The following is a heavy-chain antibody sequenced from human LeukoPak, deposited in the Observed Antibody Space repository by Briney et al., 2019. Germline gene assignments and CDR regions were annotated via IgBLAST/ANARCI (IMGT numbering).Heavy chain of an antibody. Sequence: PSETLSLTCPVSGGSISSSSYYWGWIRQPPGKGLEWIGSIYYSGSTYYNPSLKGRVTISVDTSKNQFSLKLSSVTAADTAVYYCARGRWELGWFDPWGQGTLVTVSS. CDR2: IYYSGST. CDR1: GGSISSSSYY. V-gene: IGHV4-39*01. D-gene: IGHD3-10*01. CDR3: ARGRWELGWFDP. J-gene: IGHJ5*02.